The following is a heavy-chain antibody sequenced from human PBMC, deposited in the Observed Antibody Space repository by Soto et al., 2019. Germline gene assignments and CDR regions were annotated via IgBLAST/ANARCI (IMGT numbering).Heavy chain of an antibody. D-gene: IGHD4-17*01. J-gene: IGHJ6*02. CDR3: ARCYATKIVVTTNYAMEV. CDR2: IIPVFGTP. CDR1: GGSLSNFG. V-gene: IGHV1-69*12. Sequence: QVQLVQSGAEVKKPGSSVKVSCTASGGSLSNFGISWVRQAPGQGLEWMGAIIPVFGTPNYAQKFQDRVMLNADEFTTTVYTEVRSLTSEDTAVYYCARCYATKIVVTTNYAMEVWGQGTTVTVSS.